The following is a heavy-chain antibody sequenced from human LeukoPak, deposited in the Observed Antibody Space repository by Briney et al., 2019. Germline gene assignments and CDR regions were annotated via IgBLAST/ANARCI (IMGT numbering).Heavy chain of an antibody. CDR3: ARGYSGYDSDAFDI. V-gene: IGHV3-7*04. Sequence: PGGSLRLSCAASGFTFSSYWMSWVRQAPGKELEWVANIKQDGSEKYYVDSVKGRFTISRDNAKNSLYLQMNSLRAEDTAVYYCARGYSGYDSDAFDIWGQGTMVTVSS. J-gene: IGHJ3*02. CDR2: IKQDGSEK. CDR1: GFTFSSYW. D-gene: IGHD5-12*01.